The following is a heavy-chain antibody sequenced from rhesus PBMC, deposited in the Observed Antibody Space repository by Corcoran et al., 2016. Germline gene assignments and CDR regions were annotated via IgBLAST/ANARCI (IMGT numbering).Heavy chain of an antibody. V-gene: IGHV2-1*01. CDR2: IYWDDDK. Sequence: QVTLKESGPALVKPTQTLTLTCTFSGFSLSTSGMGVGWIRQPSRKTREWLALIYWDDDKRYSTSLKSRLTISKDTSKNQVVLTMTNMDPVDTATYYCARVPVFSSWPNYWGQGVLVTVSS. D-gene: IGHD6-13*01. CDR1: GFSLSTSGMG. CDR3: ARVPVFSSWPNY. J-gene: IGHJ4*01.